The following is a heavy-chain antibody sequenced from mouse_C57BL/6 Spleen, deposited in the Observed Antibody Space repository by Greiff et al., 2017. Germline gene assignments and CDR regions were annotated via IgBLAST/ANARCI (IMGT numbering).Heavy chain of an antibody. V-gene: IGHV1-20*01. CDR1: GYSFTGYF. J-gene: IGHJ4*01. Sequence: EVKLLESGPELVKPGDSVKISCKASGYSFTGYFMNWVMQSHGKSLEWIGRINPYNGDTFYNQKFKGKATLTVDKSSSTAHMELRSLTSEDSAVYYCARWSYDYDSFYAMDYWGQGTSVTVSS. CDR3: ARWSYDYDSFYAMDY. D-gene: IGHD2-4*01. CDR2: INPYNGDT.